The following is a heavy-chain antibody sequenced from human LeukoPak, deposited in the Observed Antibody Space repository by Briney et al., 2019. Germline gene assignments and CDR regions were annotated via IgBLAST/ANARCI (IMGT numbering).Heavy chain of an antibody. CDR1: GFTFSDYY. D-gene: IGHD3-22*01. V-gene: IGHV3-11*01. CDR2: ISSSGSTI. CDR3: ARDSSPDSSGYYY. J-gene: IGHJ4*02. Sequence: GGSLRLSCAASGFTFSDYYMSWIRQAPGKGLEWVSYISSSGSTIYYADSAKGRFTISRDSAKNSLYLQMNSLRAEDTAVYYCARDSSPDSSGYYYWGQGTLVIVSS.